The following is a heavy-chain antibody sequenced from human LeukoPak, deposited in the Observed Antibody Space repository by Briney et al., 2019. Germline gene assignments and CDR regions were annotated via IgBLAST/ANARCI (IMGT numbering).Heavy chain of an antibody. CDR2: ISASGGST. CDR3: ARRPNAFDI. Sequence: SGGSLRLSCAASGFTFINYAMYWVRQAPGKGLEWVSGISASGGSTEYADSVKGRFTISRDTSENTLFLQMNNPRADDTAVYYCARRPNAFDIWGQGTVVTVSS. J-gene: IGHJ3*02. D-gene: IGHD6-6*01. CDR1: GFTFINYA. V-gene: IGHV3-23*01.